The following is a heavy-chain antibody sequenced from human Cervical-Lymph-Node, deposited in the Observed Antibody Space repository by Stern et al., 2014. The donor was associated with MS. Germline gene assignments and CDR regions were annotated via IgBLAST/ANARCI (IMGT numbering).Heavy chain of an antibody. CDR3: AGIDFWRGYADQCSFDY. CDR2: IYPDDSDT. Sequence: VQLVESGAEVKKPGESLKISCKASGYSFRNHWIAWVRQMPGKGLEWMGIIYPDDSDTRDSPSFQGKVTISADKSTSTAYLQWSSLKASDSAIVREAGIDFWRGYADQCSFDYWGQGTLVTVSS. V-gene: IGHV5-51*03. CDR1: GYSFRNHW. J-gene: IGHJ4*02. D-gene: IGHD3-3*01.